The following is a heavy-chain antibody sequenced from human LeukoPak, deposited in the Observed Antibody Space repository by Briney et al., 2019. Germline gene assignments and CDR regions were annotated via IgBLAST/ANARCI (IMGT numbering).Heavy chain of an antibody. V-gene: IGHV3-21*01. CDR3: ARDHFIAAAGTNY. CDR2: ISSSSSYI. CDR1: GFTFSSYS. Sequence: GGSLRLSCAASGFTFSSYSMNWVRQARGKGLEWVSSISSSSSYIYYADSVKGRFTISRDNAKNSLYLQMNSLRAEDTAVYYCARDHFIAAAGTNYWGQGTLVTVSS. J-gene: IGHJ4*02. D-gene: IGHD6-13*01.